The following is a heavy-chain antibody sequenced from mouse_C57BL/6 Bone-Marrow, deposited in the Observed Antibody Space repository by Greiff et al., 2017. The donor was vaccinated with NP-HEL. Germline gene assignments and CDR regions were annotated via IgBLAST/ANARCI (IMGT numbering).Heavy chain of an antibody. J-gene: IGHJ1*03. CDR2: ISYDGSN. Sequence: ESGPGLVKPSQSLSLTCSVTGYSITSGYYWNWIRQFPGNKLEWMGYISYDGSNNYNPSLKNRISITRDTSKNQFFLKLNSVTTEDTATYYCAREVYYGSPYWYFDVWGTGTTVTVSS. D-gene: IGHD1-1*01. CDR1: GYSITSGYY. CDR3: AREVYYGSPYWYFDV. V-gene: IGHV3-6*01.